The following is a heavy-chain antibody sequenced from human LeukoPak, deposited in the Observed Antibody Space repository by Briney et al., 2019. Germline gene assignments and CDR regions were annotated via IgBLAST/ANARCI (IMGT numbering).Heavy chain of an antibody. J-gene: IGHJ6*02. CDR1: GFTVSSSY. D-gene: IGHD3-22*01. Sequence: GGSLRLSCAASGFTVSSSYMSWVRQAPGKGLEWVSVIYSGGSTYYADSVKGRFTISRDNSKNTLHLQMNSLRAEDTAVYYCARERLYYYDSSGMDVWGQGTTVTVSS. V-gene: IGHV3-53*01. CDR3: ARERLYYYDSSGMDV. CDR2: IYSGGST.